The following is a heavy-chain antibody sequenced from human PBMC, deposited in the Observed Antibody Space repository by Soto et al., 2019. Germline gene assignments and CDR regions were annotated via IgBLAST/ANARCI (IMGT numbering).Heavy chain of an antibody. Sequence: EVQLLESGGGLVQPGGSLRLSCVASGFTFSNYAMSWVRQAPGKGLEWVSSISGSDDSAYYADSVKGQFTISRDNSRNTLYLQMNSLRAEDTALYYCAKGADSSGYYRRHFDYWGQGTLVTVSS. CDR1: GFTFSNYA. V-gene: IGHV3-23*01. D-gene: IGHD3-22*01. CDR2: ISGSDDSA. J-gene: IGHJ4*02. CDR3: AKGADSSGYYRRHFDY.